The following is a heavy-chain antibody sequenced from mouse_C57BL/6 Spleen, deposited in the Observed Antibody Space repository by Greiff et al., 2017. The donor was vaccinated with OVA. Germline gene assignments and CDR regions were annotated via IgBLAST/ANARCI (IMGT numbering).Heavy chain of an antibody. Sequence: VQLQQSGPELVKPGASVKIPCKASGYTFTDYNMDWVKQSHGKSLEWIGDINPNNGGTIYNQKFKGKATLTVDKSSSTAYMELRSLTSEDTAVYYCARSHGSVVGNDAMDYWGQGTSGTVSS. V-gene: IGHV1-18*01. CDR2: INPNNGGT. J-gene: IGHJ4*01. CDR1: GYTFTDYN. D-gene: IGHD1-1*01. CDR3: ARSHGSVVGNDAMDY.